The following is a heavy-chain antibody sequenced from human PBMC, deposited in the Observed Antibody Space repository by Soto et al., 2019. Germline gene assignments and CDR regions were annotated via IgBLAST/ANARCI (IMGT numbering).Heavy chain of an antibody. CDR3: ARDTIYYNSTDYSFDY. D-gene: IGHD3-22*01. V-gene: IGHV1-46*03. J-gene: IGHJ4*02. CDR1: GYTFTTYY. Sequence: ASVKVSCKASGYTFTTYYMHWVRQAPGQGLEWMGIINPSGGSTTYAQKFQGRVIMTRDTSTSTVYMELSSLRSEDTAVYYCARDTIYYNSTDYSFDYWCQGTMGTVSS. CDR2: INPSGGST.